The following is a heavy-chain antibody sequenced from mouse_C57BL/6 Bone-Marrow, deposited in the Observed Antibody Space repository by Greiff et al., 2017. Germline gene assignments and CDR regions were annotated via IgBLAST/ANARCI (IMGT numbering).Heavy chain of an antibody. V-gene: IGHV5-6*01. Sequence: EVQVVESGGDLVKPGGSLKLSCAASGFTFSSYGMSWVRQTPDKRLEWVATISSGGSYTYYPDSVKGRFTISRDNAKNTLYLQMSSLKSEDTAMYYCARHGGSMDYFDYWGQGTTLTVTS. CDR3: ARHGGSMDYFDY. J-gene: IGHJ2*01. CDR2: ISSGGSYT. D-gene: IGHD2-10*02. CDR1: GFTFSSYG.